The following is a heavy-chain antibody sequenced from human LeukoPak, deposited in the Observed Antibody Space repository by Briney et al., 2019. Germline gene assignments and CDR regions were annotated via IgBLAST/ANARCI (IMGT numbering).Heavy chain of an antibody. CDR3: ARGRPHGNDY. J-gene: IGHJ4*02. D-gene: IGHD4-23*01. CDR2: IASDGSST. CDR1: GFTFTTYA. Sequence: GGSLRLSCAASGFTFTTYAMNWVRQAPGKGLVWVSRIASDGSSTTYADSVKGRFSISRDNAKNTLYLQMNSLRVEDTAVYYCARGRPHGNDYWGQGTLVTVSS. V-gene: IGHV3-74*01.